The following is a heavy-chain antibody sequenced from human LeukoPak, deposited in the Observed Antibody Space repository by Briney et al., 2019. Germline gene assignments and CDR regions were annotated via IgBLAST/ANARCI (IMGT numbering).Heavy chain of an antibody. CDR1: GYTFTGYY. Sequence: ASVKVSCKAPGYTFTGYYMHWVRQAPGQGLEWMGWINPNSGGTNYAQKFQGRVTMTRDTSISTAYMELSRLRSDDTAVYYCARDRNYYDSSGYYSPDDAFDIWGQGTMVTVSS. J-gene: IGHJ3*02. CDR2: INPNSGGT. CDR3: ARDRNYYDSSGYYSPDDAFDI. D-gene: IGHD3-22*01. V-gene: IGHV1-2*02.